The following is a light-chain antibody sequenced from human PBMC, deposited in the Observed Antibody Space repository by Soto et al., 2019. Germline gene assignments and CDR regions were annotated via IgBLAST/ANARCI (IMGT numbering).Light chain of an antibody. CDR2: AAS. CDR3: QQYGSSPEWT. J-gene: IGKJ1*01. V-gene: IGKV3-20*01. Sequence: EIVLTQSPSTLSLSPGERVTLSCRASQSVSSSYLAWYQQKPGQAPRLLIYAASSRATGIPDRFSGSGSGTDFTLTISRLEPEDFAVYYCQQYGSSPEWTFGQGTKVDIK. CDR1: QSVSSSY.